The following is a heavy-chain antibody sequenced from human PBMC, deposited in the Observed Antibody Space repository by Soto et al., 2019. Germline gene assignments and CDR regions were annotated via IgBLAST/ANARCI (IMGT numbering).Heavy chain of an antibody. CDR1: GFTFSGYW. CDR2: IKQDGSDK. V-gene: IGHV3-7*01. CDR3: ARVLPYYFDY. Sequence: GGSLRLSCEGSGFTFSGYWMSWVRQAPGKGLEWVATIKQDGSDKNCVDSVRGRFTISRDNAKNSLYLQMNSLRAEDTAVYYCARVLPYYFDYWGQGTVVTVSS. J-gene: IGHJ4*02.